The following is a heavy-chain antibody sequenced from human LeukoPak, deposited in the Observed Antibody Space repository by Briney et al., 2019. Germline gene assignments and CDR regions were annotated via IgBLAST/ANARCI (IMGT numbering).Heavy chain of an antibody. CDR1: GFTFSSYA. V-gene: IGHV3-30*04. CDR2: ISYAGSNK. J-gene: IGHJ3*02. CDR3: ARDLPEDLVVVPAVMAPSDAFDI. D-gene: IGHD2-2*01. Sequence: GGSLRLSCAASGFTFSSYAMHWVRQAPGKGLEWVALISYAGSNKYYADSVKGRLTISRDNSKNRLYLQMNSLRPEDTAVYYCARDLPEDLVVVPAVMAPSDAFDIWGQGTMVTVSS.